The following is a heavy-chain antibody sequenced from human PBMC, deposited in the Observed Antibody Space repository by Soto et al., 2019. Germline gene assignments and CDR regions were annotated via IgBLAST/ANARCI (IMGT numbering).Heavy chain of an antibody. D-gene: IGHD6-13*01. V-gene: IGHV5-10-1*01. J-gene: IGHJ6*02. CDR1: GYSFTSYW. Sequence: PGESLKISCKGSGYSFTSYWISWVRQMPGKGLEWMGRIDPSDSYTNYSPSFQGHVTISADKSISTAYLQWSSLKASDTAMYYCARHIGGLYSSSWYYYYGMDVWGQGTTVTVSS. CDR3: ARHIGGLYSSSWYYYYGMDV. CDR2: IDPSDSYT.